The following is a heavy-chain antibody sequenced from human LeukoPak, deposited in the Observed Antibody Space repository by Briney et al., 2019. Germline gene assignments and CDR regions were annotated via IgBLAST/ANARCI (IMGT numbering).Heavy chain of an antibody. J-gene: IGHJ4*02. V-gene: IGHV3-21*06. CDR3: ARALIGYYFDY. Sequence: GGSLRLSCAASGFSFSSYRMNWVRQAPGKGLEWVSSVSNSGDYIHYADSVKGRFTISRDNPKNSLYLQMNSLRAEDTAVYYCARALIGYYFDYWGRGTLVTVSS. CDR1: GFSFSSYR. D-gene: IGHD2-8*01. CDR2: VSNSGDYI.